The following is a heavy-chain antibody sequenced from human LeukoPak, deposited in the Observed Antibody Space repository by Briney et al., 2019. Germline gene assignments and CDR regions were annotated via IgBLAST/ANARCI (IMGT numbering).Heavy chain of an antibody. V-gene: IGHV3-23*01. Sequence: WGSLRLSCAASGFTFSSYAMSWVGQAPGKGLEWVSAISGSGGSTYYADSVKGRFTISRDNSKNTLYLQMNSLRAEDTAVYYCAKAIGYSYGYVDGYFDYWGQGTLVTVSS. D-gene: IGHD5-18*01. CDR3: AKAIGYSYGYVDGYFDY. CDR2: ISGSGGST. CDR1: GFTFSSYA. J-gene: IGHJ4*02.